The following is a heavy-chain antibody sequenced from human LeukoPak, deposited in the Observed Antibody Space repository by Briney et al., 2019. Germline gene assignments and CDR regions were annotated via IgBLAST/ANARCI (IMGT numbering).Heavy chain of an antibody. CDR1: GFTFSSYE. V-gene: IGHV3-48*03. Sequence: GGSLRLSCAASGFTFSSYEMNWDRQAPGKGLEWVSYISTSGHTMHYAVSVKGRFTISRDNAKNSLYLQMNSLRVEDTAVYYCAKVTGYTGSGSHFDYWGQGTLVTVSS. D-gene: IGHD3-10*01. J-gene: IGHJ4*02. CDR2: ISTSGHTM. CDR3: AKVTGYTGSGSHFDY.